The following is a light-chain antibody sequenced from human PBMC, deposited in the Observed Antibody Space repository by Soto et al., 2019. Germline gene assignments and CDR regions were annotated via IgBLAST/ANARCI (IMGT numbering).Light chain of an antibody. CDR2: DVT. Sequence: QSVLTQPASVSGSPGQSITISCTGTSSDVGGYSYVSWYQHHPGKAPKLMIYDVTNRPSGVSNRFSGSKSGNTASLTISGLQAEDEADYYCSSFTSSSVYVFGIGTKVTVL. CDR3: SSFTSSSVYV. V-gene: IGLV2-14*03. J-gene: IGLJ1*01. CDR1: SSDVGGYSY.